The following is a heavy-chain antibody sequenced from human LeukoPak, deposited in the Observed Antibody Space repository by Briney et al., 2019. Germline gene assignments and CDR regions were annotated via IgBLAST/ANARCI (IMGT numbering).Heavy chain of an antibody. CDR3: ARDHSSSSEDY. V-gene: IGHV4-34*12. J-gene: IGHJ4*02. CDR2: IFHTGST. D-gene: IGHD6-13*01. CDR1: GGSLSDYY. Sequence: SETLSLTCAVYGGSLSDYYWSWIRQPPGKGLEWIGSIFHTGSTYHNPSLKSRVTISVDTSKNQFSLKLNSVTAADTAVYYCARDHSSSSEDYWGQGTLVTVSS.